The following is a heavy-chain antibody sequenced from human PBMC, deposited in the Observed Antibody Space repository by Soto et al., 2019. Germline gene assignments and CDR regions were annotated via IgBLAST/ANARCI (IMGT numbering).Heavy chain of an antibody. CDR2: ISDNTGNT. CDR1: GYNFISYG. D-gene: IGHD5-12*01. J-gene: IGHJ3*02. CDR3: ARFGDGYSGYAPFDI. V-gene: IGHV1-18*03. Sequence: QVQLVQSGAAVKKPGASVKVSCKASGYNFISYGITWVRQAPGQGLEWMGRISDNTGNTDYAQELQGRVTMTTDTSTSIAYVELGSLRSAVIAVYYCARFGDGYSGYAPFDIWGQGTMVTVAS.